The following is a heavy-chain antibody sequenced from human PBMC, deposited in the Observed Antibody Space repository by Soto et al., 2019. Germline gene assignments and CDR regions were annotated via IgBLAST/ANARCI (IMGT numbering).Heavy chain of an antibody. CDR3: TTDPRFLEWLLSPWFDP. CDR2: IKSKTDGGTT. Sequence: GGSLRLSCAASGFTSSNAWMSWVRQAPGKGLEWVGRIKSKTDGGTTDYAAPVKGRFTISRDDSKNTLYLQMNSLKTEDTAVYYCTTDPRFLEWLLSPWFDPWGQGTLVTVSS. V-gene: IGHV3-15*01. D-gene: IGHD3-3*01. CDR1: GFTSSNAW. J-gene: IGHJ5*02.